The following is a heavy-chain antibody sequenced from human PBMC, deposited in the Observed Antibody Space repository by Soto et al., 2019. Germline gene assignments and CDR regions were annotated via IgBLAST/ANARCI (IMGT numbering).Heavy chain of an antibody. CDR2: ISAYNGNT. V-gene: IGHV1-18*01. Sequence: QVQLVQSGAEVKKPGASVKVSCKASGYTFTSYGISWVRQAPGQGLEWMGWISAYNGNTNYAQKLQGRVTMTTDTTTSTAYMELGSLRSDDTAVYYWARDTETGYSSSWYYYYYGMDVWGQGTTVTVSS. CDR1: GYTFTSYG. CDR3: ARDTETGYSSSWYYYYYGMDV. D-gene: IGHD6-13*01. J-gene: IGHJ6*02.